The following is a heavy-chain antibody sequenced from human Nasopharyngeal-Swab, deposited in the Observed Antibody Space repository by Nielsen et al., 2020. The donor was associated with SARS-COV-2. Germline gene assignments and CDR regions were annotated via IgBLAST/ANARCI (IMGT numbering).Heavy chain of an antibody. D-gene: IGHD6-19*01. CDR1: GFTFSSYA. CDR2: ISGSGGST. CDR3: AKTTGGWLPPSVSTYFDY. J-gene: IGHJ4*02. Sequence: GGSLRLSCAASGFTFSSYAMSWVRQAPGKGLEWVSAISGSGGSTYYADSVKGRFTISRDNSKNTLYLQMNSLRAEDTAVYYCAKTTGGWLPPSVSTYFDYWGQGTLVTVSS. V-gene: IGHV3-23*01.